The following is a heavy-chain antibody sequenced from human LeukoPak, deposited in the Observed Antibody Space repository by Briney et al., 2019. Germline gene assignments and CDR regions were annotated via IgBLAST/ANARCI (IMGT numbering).Heavy chain of an antibody. Sequence: SETLSLTCQVSGDAMSGHYWSWIRQTPGRGLEWIGYMFYDGRTNSNPTLKSRVTLSVDTSLNQFSLRLISVTAEDTAIYYCATIVWGGASFGIWGPGIMVIVSS. D-gene: IGHD7-27*01. CDR1: GDAMSGHY. CDR3: ATIVWGGASFGI. V-gene: IGHV4-59*11. CDR2: MFYDGRT. J-gene: IGHJ3*02.